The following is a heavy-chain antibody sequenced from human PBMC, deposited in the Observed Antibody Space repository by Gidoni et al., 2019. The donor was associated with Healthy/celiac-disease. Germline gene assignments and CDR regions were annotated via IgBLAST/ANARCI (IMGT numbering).Heavy chain of an antibody. D-gene: IGHD3-16*02. CDR3: ARYRAGSQIGRTRRAYFDY. CDR2: INHSGST. CDR1: GGSFSGYY. Sequence: QVQLQQWGAGLLKPSETLSLTCAVYGGSFSGYYWSWIRQPPGKGLEWIGEINHSGSTNYNPSLKSRVTISVDTSKNQFSLKLSSVTAADTAVYYCARYRAGSQIGRTRRAYFDYWGQGTLVTVSS. J-gene: IGHJ4*02. V-gene: IGHV4-34*01.